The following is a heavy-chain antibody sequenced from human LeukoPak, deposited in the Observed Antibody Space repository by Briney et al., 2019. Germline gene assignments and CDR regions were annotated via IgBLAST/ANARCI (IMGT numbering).Heavy chain of an antibody. V-gene: IGHV4-39*01. CDR2: IYYSGST. J-gene: IGHJ5*02. Sequence: PSETLFLTCTVSGGGSISSSSYYWGWIRQPPGKGLEWIGTIYYSGSTYYNPSLKSRVTISVDTSKNQFSLKLRSVTAADTAVYYCARVPGGALNWFDPWGQGTLVTASS. CDR3: ARVPGGALNWFDP. CDR1: GGGSISSSSYY. D-gene: IGHD1-1*01.